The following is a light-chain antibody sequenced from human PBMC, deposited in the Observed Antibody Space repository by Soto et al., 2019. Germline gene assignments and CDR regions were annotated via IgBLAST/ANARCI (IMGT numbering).Light chain of an antibody. V-gene: IGLV2-14*01. CDR2: EVS. J-gene: IGLJ2*01. Sequence: QSALTQPASVSGSPGQSITISCTGTSSDVGGYNYVSWYHQHPGKAPKLMIYEVSTRPSGVSNRFSGSKSGNTASLTISGLQAEDEADDYCSSYTSSSTVVFGGGTKLTVL. CDR3: SSYTSSSTVV. CDR1: SSDVGGYNY.